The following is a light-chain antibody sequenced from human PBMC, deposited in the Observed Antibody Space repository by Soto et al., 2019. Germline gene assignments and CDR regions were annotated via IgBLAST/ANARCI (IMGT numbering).Light chain of an antibody. CDR3: QKYKSETPWT. J-gene: IGKJ1*01. CDR2: AAS. V-gene: IGKV1-27*01. Sequence: DIQMTQFPSSLSASVGDRVTITCRASQDIGDYLAWYQQRPGKVPKILIYAASTLKSGVPSRFSGSGSGTDFTLTISSLQPEDDATYYCQKYKSETPWTFGQGTKVEVK. CDR1: QDIGDY.